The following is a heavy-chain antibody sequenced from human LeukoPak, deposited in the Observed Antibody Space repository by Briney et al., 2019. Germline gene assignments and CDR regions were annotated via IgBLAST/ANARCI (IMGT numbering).Heavy chain of an antibody. J-gene: IGHJ5*02. D-gene: IGHD2-8*01. CDR1: GFTFTNYA. CDR3: ARDVLRDNWFDP. Sequence: GGSLRLSCAASGFTFTNYALTWVRQAPEKGLEWVSTISGGGGATYYAGSVKGRFTISRDNSKNTLYLRMNSLRAEDTAVYYCARDVLRDNWFDPWGQGTLVTVSS. CDR2: ISGGGGAT. V-gene: IGHV3-23*01.